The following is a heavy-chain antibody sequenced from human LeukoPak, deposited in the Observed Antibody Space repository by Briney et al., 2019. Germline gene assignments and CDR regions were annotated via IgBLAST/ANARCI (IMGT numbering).Heavy chain of an antibody. Sequence: PSETLSLTCSVSGDSISSRDYYWSWIRQPPGKGLEWIGYIYYSGSTSYNPSLKSRVTISVGTSKNQFSLKLSSVTAADTAVYYCARVCEYFDWSERDYWGQGTLVTVSS. V-gene: IGHV4-30-4*08. CDR3: ARVCEYFDWSERDY. D-gene: IGHD3-9*01. J-gene: IGHJ4*02. CDR2: IYYSGST. CDR1: GDSISSRDYY.